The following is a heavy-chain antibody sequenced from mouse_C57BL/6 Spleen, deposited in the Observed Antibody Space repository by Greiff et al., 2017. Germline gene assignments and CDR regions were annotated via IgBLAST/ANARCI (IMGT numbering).Heavy chain of an antibody. V-gene: IGHV5-16*01. D-gene: IGHD4-1*02. J-gene: IGHJ3*01. CDR1: GFTFSDYY. Sequence: EVNVVESEGGLVQPGSSMKLSCTASGFTFSDYYMAWVRQVPEKGLEWVANINYDGSSTYYLDSLKSRFIISRDNAKNILYLQMSSLKSEDTATYYCARETSTGLAYWGQGTLVTVSA. CDR3: ARETSTGLAY. CDR2: INYDGSST.